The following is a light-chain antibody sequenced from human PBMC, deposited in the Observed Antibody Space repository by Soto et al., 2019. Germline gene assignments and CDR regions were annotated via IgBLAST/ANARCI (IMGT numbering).Light chain of an antibody. V-gene: IGKV1-17*03. J-gene: IGKJ4*01. Sequence: DIQMTQSPSAMSASVVDRVTITCRASQGIVKYFDWFQQKPGKAPNRLIYEASSLQSGVPSLFSDSGSATQLTLPNGCLQPEEYAVYYCRHNDSYSFTFGGGTKVDIK. CDR2: EAS. CDR1: QGIVKY. CDR3: RHNDSYSFT.